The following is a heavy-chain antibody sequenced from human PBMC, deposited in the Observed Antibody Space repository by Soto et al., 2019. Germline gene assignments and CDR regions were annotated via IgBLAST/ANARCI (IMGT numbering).Heavy chain of an antibody. CDR2: ISGSGGST. CDR1: GFTFSSYA. D-gene: IGHD1-1*01. Sequence: GGSLRLSCAASGFTFSSYAMSWVRQAPGKGLEWVSAISGSGGSTYYADSVKGRFTISRDNSKNTLYLQMNSLRAEDTAVYYCANMGYNWNDGRSYYYYGMDVWGQGTTVTVSS. V-gene: IGHV3-23*01. CDR3: ANMGYNWNDGRSYYYYGMDV. J-gene: IGHJ6*02.